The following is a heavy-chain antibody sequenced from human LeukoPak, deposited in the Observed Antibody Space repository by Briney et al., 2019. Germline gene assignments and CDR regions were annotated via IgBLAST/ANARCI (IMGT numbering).Heavy chain of an antibody. CDR2: ISGRGDGT. CDR1: GFTFSNFA. V-gene: IGHV3-23*01. J-gene: IGHJ4*02. Sequence: GGSLRLSCAASGFTFSNFAMNWVRRAPGMGLEWVSTISGRGDGTYYADSVKGRFTISRDNSKNTLFLQMSNLSADDTALYYCAKGRLQEGTVFRGVITPVDYWGQGTLVTVTS. D-gene: IGHD3-10*01. CDR3: AKGRLQEGTVFRGVITPVDY.